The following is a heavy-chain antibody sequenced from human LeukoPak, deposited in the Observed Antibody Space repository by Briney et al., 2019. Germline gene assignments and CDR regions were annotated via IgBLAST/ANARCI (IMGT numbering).Heavy chain of an antibody. CDR1: GYTFTSYW. Sequence: GESLKISCKASGYTFTSYWIGWVRQMPGKGLEWMGIIFPGDSDVRYSPSFQGQVTISADKSIRTAFLQWSTLEAADTAMYYCARQRDGYYFDYWGQGTLVTDSS. J-gene: IGHJ4*02. CDR2: IFPGDSDV. V-gene: IGHV5-51*01. CDR3: ARQRDGYYFDY. D-gene: IGHD5-24*01.